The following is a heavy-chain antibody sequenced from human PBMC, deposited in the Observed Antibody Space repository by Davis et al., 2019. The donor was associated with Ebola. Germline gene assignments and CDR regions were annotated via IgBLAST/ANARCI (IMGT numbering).Heavy chain of an antibody. Sequence: GGSLRLSCAASGFTFSSYGMHWVRQAPGKGLEWVSYISSSSSTIYYADSVKGRFTISRDNAKNSLYLQMNSLRDEDTAVYYCARDGDYDSSGYYWEDYWGQGTLVTVSS. J-gene: IGHJ4*02. V-gene: IGHV3-48*02. CDR3: ARDGDYDSSGYYWEDY. D-gene: IGHD3-22*01. CDR1: GFTFSSYG. CDR2: ISSSSSTI.